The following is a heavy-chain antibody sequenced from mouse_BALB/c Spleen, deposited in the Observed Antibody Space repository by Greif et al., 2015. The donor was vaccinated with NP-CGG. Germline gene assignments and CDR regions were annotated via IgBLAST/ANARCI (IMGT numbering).Heavy chain of an antibody. CDR1: GFTFSSYG. J-gene: IGHJ2*01. CDR3: ARSYYGNYLYFDY. Sequence: EVKLMESGGGLVQPGGSLKLSCAAYGFTFSSYGMSWVRQTPEKRLELVAIINSNGGSTYYPDSVKGRFTISRDNAKNTLDLQRSSLKSEDTAMYYCARSYYGNYLYFDYWGQGTTLTVSS. V-gene: IGHV5-6-3*01. D-gene: IGHD2-10*01. CDR2: INSNGGST.